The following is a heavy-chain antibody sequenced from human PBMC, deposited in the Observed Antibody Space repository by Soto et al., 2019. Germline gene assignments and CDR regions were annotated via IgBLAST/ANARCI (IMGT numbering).Heavy chain of an antibody. Sequence: SDTLSLTRTVSAGSNSSAGPYWSWIRQHPGKGLEWIGNIYYSGSTYYNPSLKSRVTISVDTSKNQFSLKLSSVTAADTAVYYCASLLTVTTWFDYWGQGTLVTVSS. J-gene: IGHJ4*02. CDR2: IYYSGST. D-gene: IGHD4-17*01. V-gene: IGHV4-31*03. CDR1: AGSNSSAGPY. CDR3: ASLLTVTTWFDY.